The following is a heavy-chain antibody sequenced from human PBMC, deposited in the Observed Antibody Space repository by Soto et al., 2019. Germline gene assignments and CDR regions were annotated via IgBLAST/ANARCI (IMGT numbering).Heavy chain of an antibody. CDR1: GGSISSGGYY. D-gene: IGHD6-6*01. CDR2: IYYSGST. CDR3: ARENSRSSSTDY. J-gene: IGHJ4*02. Sequence: PSETLSLTCTVSGGSISSGGYYWSWIRQHPGKGLEWIGYIYYSGSTYYNPSLKSRVTISVDTSKNQFSLKLSSVTAADTAVYYCARENSRSSSTDYWGQGTLVTVSS. V-gene: IGHV4-31*03.